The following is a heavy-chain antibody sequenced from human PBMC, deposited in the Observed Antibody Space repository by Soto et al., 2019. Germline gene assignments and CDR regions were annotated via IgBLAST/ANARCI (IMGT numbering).Heavy chain of an antibody. CDR3: ASSYYDFWSGKNDAFDI. J-gene: IGHJ3*02. V-gene: IGHV4-39*01. D-gene: IGHD3-3*01. CDR1: GGSISSSSYY. Sequence: TSETLSLTCTVSGGSISSSSYYWGWIRQPPGKGLEWIGSIYYSGSTYYNPSLKSRVTISVDTSKNQFSLKLSSVTAADTAVYYCASSYYDFWSGKNDAFDIWGQGTMVTVSS. CDR2: IYYSGST.